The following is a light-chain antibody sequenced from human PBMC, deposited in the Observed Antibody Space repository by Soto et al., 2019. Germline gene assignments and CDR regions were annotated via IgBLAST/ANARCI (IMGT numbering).Light chain of an antibody. Sequence: EIVLTQSPGTLSLSPGERATLSCRTSQSISSTYLAWYQQKPGQAPRLLIYGTYSRATGIPDRFSGSGSGRAFTLTISRLEPEDFAVYYCQQDGNSPPAYTFGQGTKLEIK. J-gene: IGKJ2*01. CDR3: QQDGNSPPAYT. CDR2: GTY. CDR1: QSISSTY. V-gene: IGKV3-20*01.